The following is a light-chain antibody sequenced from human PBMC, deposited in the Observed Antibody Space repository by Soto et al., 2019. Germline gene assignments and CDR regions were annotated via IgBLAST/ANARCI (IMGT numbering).Light chain of an antibody. CDR3: QQYNTFWT. CDR2: KAS. J-gene: IGKJ1*01. V-gene: IGKV1-5*03. Sequence: DIQMTQSPSTLSASVGDRVTITCRASQSISGLLAWYQQKPGKAPKLLIYKASGLESGVPSRFSGSGSGTEFTLTINGLQPDDFATYYCQQYNTFWTFDQGTKVEVK. CDR1: QSISGL.